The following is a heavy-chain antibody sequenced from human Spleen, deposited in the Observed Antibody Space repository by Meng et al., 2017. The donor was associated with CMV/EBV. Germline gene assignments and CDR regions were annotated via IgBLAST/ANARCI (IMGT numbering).Heavy chain of an antibody. V-gene: IGHV3-23*01. Sequence: GESLKISCAASGFTFSSYAMRWVRQAPGKGLEWVSAISGSGGSTYYADSVKGRFTISRDNAKNSLYLQMNSLEAEDTALYYCARVRESSSYYGMDVWGQGTTVTVSS. J-gene: IGHJ6*02. CDR2: ISGSGGST. CDR3: ARVRESSSYYGMDV. CDR1: GFTFSSYA.